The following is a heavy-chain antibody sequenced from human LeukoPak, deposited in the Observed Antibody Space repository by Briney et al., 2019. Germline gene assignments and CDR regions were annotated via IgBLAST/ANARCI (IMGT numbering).Heavy chain of an antibody. CDR2: ISGSGGST. Sequence: GGFLRLSCAASGFTFSSYAMSWVRQAPGKGLEWVSAISGSGGSTYYADPVKGRFTISRDNSKNTLYLQMNSLRAEDTAVYYCAKEGYYGSGSYYFDYWGQGTLVTVSS. J-gene: IGHJ4*02. D-gene: IGHD3-10*01. CDR1: GFTFSSYA. CDR3: AKEGYYGSGSYYFDY. V-gene: IGHV3-23*01.